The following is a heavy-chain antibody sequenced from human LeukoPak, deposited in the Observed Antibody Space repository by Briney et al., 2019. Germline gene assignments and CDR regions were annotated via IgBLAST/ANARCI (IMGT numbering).Heavy chain of an antibody. Sequence: SVKVSCKASGYTFTSYGISWVRQAPGQGLEWMGGIIPIFGTANYAQKFQGRVTITADESTSTAYMELSSLRSEDTAVYYCARAIVVVPAGYYYMDVWGKGTTVTVSS. J-gene: IGHJ6*03. CDR3: ARAIVVVPAGYYYMDV. D-gene: IGHD2-2*01. V-gene: IGHV1-69*13. CDR2: IIPIFGTA. CDR1: GYTFTSYG.